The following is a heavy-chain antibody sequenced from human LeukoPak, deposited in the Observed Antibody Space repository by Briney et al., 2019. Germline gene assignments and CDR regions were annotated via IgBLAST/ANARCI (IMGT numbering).Heavy chain of an antibody. CDR2: ISGSGGST. V-gene: IGHV3-23*01. J-gene: IGHJ4*02. D-gene: IGHD3-3*01. Sequence: GGSLRLSCAASGFTFSSYAMSWVRQAPGKGLEWVSAISGSGGSTYYADSVKGRFTISRDSSKNTLYLQMNSLRAEDTAVYYCAKDSMEWLYYFDYWGQGTLVTVSS. CDR1: GFTFSSYA. CDR3: AKDSMEWLYYFDY.